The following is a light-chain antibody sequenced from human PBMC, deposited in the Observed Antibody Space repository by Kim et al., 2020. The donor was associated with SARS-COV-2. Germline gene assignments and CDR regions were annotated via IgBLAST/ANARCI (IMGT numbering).Light chain of an antibody. CDR3: QQAKAFPIT. V-gene: IGKV1-12*01. J-gene: IGKJ5*01. CDR1: QGLGSW. CDR2: AAS. Sequence: DIQMTQSPSSVSVSVGDRVTITCRASQGLGSWLAWYQQKPGKPPNLLIYAASRLQDGVPSRFSASESGTDFTLTITSVQPEDFATYFCQQAKAFPITFGQGTRLEIK.